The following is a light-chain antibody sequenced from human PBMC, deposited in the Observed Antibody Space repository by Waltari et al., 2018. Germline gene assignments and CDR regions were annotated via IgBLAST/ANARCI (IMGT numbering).Light chain of an antibody. V-gene: IGLV1-44*01. Sequence: QSVLTQPPSASAPPGHRVIISCSGSDSNIGDNVVNWYQQLPGTAPKLLISRNDLRPSGVPDRFSASKSGTSASLAISGLQSEDEADYYCATWDDGLGGVWVFGGGTKVTVL. J-gene: IGLJ3*02. CDR1: DSNIGDNV. CDR3: ATWDDGLGGVWV. CDR2: RND.